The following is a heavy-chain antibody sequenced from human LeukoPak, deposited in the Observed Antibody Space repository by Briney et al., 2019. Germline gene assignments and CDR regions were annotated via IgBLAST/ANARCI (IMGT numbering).Heavy chain of an antibody. CDR3: AGTLMITFGGPSRPGDY. CDR2: ISAYNGNT. Sequence: GASVKVSCKASGYTFTSYGISWVRQAPGQGLEWMGWISAYNGNTNYAQKLQGRVTMTTDTSTSTAYMELRSLRSDDTAVYYCAGTLMITFGGPSRPGDYWGQGTLVTVSS. D-gene: IGHD3-16*01. CDR1: GYTFTSYG. V-gene: IGHV1-18*01. J-gene: IGHJ4*02.